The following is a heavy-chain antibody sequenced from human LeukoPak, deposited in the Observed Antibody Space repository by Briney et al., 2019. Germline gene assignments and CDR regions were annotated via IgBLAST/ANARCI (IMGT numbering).Heavy chain of an antibody. D-gene: IGHD2-2*01. V-gene: IGHV4-59*01. Sequence: SETLSLTCTVSGGSISSYYWSWIRQPPGKELEWIGYMFYSGSTSYNPSLKSRVTISVDTSKNQFSLKLSSVTAADTAVYYCASVRCSATSCYEFYFDYWGQGTLVTVSS. J-gene: IGHJ4*02. CDR1: GGSISSYY. CDR2: MFYSGST. CDR3: ASVRCSATSCYEFYFDY.